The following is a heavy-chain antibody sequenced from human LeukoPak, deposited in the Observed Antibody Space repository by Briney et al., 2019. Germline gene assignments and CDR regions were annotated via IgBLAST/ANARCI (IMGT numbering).Heavy chain of an antibody. CDR2: IYYSGST. V-gene: IGHV4-61*01. CDR3: ARVPNYDYVWGSYRSLIGAFDI. Sequence: SETLSLTCTASGGSVSSGSYYWSWIRQPPGKGLEWIGYIYYSGSTNYNPSLKSRVTISVDTSKNQFSLKLSSVTAADTAVYYCARVPNYDYVWGSYRSLIGAFDIWGQGTMVTVSS. CDR1: GGSVSSGSYY. D-gene: IGHD3-16*02. J-gene: IGHJ3*02.